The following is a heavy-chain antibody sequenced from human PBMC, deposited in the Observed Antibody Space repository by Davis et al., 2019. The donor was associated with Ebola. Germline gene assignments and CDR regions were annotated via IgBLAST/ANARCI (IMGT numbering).Heavy chain of an antibody. J-gene: IGHJ4*02. V-gene: IGHV4-34*01. Sequence: GSLRLSCAVYGGSFSAYYWTWIRQPPGKGLEWIGEINHSGSTNYNPSLKSRVTISVDTSKNQFSLKLSSVTAADTAVYYCARGCYDYIWGSYRYTSYFDYWGQGTLVTVSS. CDR1: GGSFSAYY. D-gene: IGHD3-16*02. CDR2: INHSGST. CDR3: ARGCYDYIWGSYRYTSYFDY.